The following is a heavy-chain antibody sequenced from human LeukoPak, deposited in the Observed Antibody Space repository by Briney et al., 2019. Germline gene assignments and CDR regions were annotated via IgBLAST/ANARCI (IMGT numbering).Heavy chain of an antibody. Sequence: GSLRLSCAASGFTFSDYYLAWIRQAPGKELECVSYISASGTSLYYADSVKGRFTISRDNAKTSLYLQMNSLRVEDTAMYYCATGEGHCSGGSCYSFDYWGQGTLVTVSS. J-gene: IGHJ4*02. CDR1: GFTFSDYY. CDR2: ISASGTSL. V-gene: IGHV3-11*04. CDR3: ATGEGHCSGGSCYSFDY. D-gene: IGHD2-15*01.